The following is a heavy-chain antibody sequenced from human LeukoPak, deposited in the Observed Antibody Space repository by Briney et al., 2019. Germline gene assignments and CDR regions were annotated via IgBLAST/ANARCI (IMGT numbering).Heavy chain of an antibody. D-gene: IGHD2-2*01. CDR2: ISYDGSNK. Sequence: GGSLRLSCAASGFTFSSYGMHWVRQAPGKGLEWVAVISYDGSNKYYADSVKGRFTISRDSSKNTLSLQMNSLRAGDTAVYYCAKIPKGGYFDYWGQGTLVTVPS. V-gene: IGHV3-30*18. CDR1: GFTFSSYG. J-gene: IGHJ4*02. CDR3: AKIPKGGYFDY.